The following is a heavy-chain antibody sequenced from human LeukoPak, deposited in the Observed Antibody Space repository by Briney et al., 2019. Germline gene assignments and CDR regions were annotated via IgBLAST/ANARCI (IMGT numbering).Heavy chain of an antibody. CDR1: GGTFSSYA. J-gene: IGHJ6*03. D-gene: IGHD5-18*01. CDR3: ARGYSYGPYYYYYYMDV. V-gene: IGHV1-69*01. CDR2: IIPIFGTA. Sequence: ASVKVSCKASGGTFSSYAISWVRQAPGQGLEWMGGIIPIFGTANYAQKSQGRVTITADESTSTAYMELSSLRSEDTAVYYCARGYSYGPYYYYYYMDVWGKGTTVTVSS.